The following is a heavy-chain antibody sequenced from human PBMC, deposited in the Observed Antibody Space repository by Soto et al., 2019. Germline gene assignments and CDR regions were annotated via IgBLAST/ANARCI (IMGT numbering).Heavy chain of an antibody. Sequence: QVQMVESGGDLVKPGGSLRLSCAASGFTFSDHYMTWIRQSPGKGLEWVSYISSDSATIYYTDSVQGRFTVSRDNAKNSVYLQMNSLRAEDTAVYYCASDPYYYASYYWGQVTLVTVAS. D-gene: IGHD3-10*01. CDR3: ASDPYYYASYY. J-gene: IGHJ4*02. CDR2: ISSDSATI. V-gene: IGHV3-11*01. CDR1: GFTFSDHY.